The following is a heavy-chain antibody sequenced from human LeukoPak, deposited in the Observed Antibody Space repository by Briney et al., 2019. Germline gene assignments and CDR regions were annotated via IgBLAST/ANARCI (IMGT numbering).Heavy chain of an antibody. CDR3: AKDRQLHDYGGNSYYFDY. Sequence: GRSLRLSCAASGFTFSSYGMHWVRQAPGKGLEWVAVIWYDGSNKYYADSVKGRFTISRDNSKSTLYLQMNSLRAEDTAVYYCAKDRQLHDYGGNSYYFDYWGQGTLVTVSS. D-gene: IGHD4-23*01. V-gene: IGHV3-33*06. J-gene: IGHJ4*02. CDR1: GFTFSSYG. CDR2: IWYDGSNK.